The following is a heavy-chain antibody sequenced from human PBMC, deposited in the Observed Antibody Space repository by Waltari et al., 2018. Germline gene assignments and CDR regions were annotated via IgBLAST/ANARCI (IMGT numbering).Heavy chain of an antibody. V-gene: IGHV3-23*01. J-gene: IGHJ4*02. CDR2: ISGSGGST. Sequence: EVQLLESGGGLVQPGGSLRLSCAASVSTFSRYAMSWVRQAPGKGLEWVSAISGSGGSTYYADSVKGRFTISRDNSKNTLYLQMNSLRAEDTAVYYCASSQDTAMVTTFDYWGQGTLVTVSS. CDR3: ASSQDTAMVTTFDY. CDR1: VSTFSRYA. D-gene: IGHD5-18*01.